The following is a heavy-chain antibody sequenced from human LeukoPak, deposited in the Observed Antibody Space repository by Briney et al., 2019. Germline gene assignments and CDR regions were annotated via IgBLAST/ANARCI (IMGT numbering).Heavy chain of an antibody. CDR2: IGGSGGSA. J-gene: IGHJ3*01. Sequence: GGSLRLSCAASGFTFSNYAMSWVRQAPGKGREWVSGIGGSGGSAYYVDSVTGRFTTSRDTSKNTVYLQMNSLSAEDTAVDYCAKGGFFNFANWGRGTVVSVSS. CDR1: GFTFSNYA. CDR3: AKGGFFNFAN. D-gene: IGHD3-3*01. V-gene: IGHV3-23*01.